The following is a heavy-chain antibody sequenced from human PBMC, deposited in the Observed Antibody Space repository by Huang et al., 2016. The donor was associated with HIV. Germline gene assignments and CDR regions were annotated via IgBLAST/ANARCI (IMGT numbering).Heavy chain of an antibody. CDR2: INPKRGGT. D-gene: IGHD6-6*01. V-gene: IGHV1-2*02. J-gene: IGHJ4*02. Sequence: QVQLVQSGAEVKNPGASVRVSCKASGYTFTDSNIHWVRQAPGQGLEWMGSINPKRGGTIYAQRFQGRLTMTRDTTISTVHMDLRRIQSDDTAVYFCARDWSFGSSTSPADWGQGTLVTVSS. CDR1: GYTFTDSN. CDR3: ARDWSFGSSTSPAD.